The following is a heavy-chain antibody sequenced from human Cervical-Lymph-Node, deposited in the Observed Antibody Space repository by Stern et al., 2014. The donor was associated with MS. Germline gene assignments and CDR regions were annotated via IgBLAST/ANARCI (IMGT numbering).Heavy chain of an antibody. CDR1: GGSISSHY. J-gene: IGHJ6*02. CDR3: VRYCGGGSCPDV. Sequence: VQLVESGPGLVKPSETLSLTCTVSGGSISSHYWTWMRQPPGQGLEWLGYIHYSGSTRFNPSLKSRVTMSVDTSKNHISLRLSSVTAADTAVYYCVRYCGGGSCPDVWGQGTTVTVSS. D-gene: IGHD2-15*01. V-gene: IGHV4-59*11. CDR2: IHYSGST.